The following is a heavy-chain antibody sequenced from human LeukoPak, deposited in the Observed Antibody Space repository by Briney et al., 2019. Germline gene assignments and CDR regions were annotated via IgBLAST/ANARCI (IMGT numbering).Heavy chain of an antibody. CDR3: ARGQYYGSGSYYSSYYYYYYMDV. CDR2: INHSGST. J-gene: IGHJ6*03. Sequence: PSETLSLTCAVYGGSFSGYYWSWIRQPPGKGLEWIGEINHSGSTNYNPSLKSRVTIPVDTSKNQFSLKLSSVTAADTAVYYCARGQYYGSGSYYSSYYYYYYMDVWGKGTTVTVSS. V-gene: IGHV4-34*01. D-gene: IGHD3-10*01. CDR1: GGSFSGYY.